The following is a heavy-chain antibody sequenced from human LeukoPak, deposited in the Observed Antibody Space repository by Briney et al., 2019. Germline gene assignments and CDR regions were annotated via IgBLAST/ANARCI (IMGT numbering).Heavy chain of an antibody. CDR3: ARVLSGGNSGAHY. CDR2: IYHSVST. D-gene: IGHD4-23*01. J-gene: IGHJ4*02. V-gene: IGHV4-38-2*02. Sequence: PSETLSLTCTVSGYSISSGYYWGWIRQAPGKGLEWIGSIYHSVSTYYNSSLKSRVTISLDTSKNQFSLKLSSVTAADTAVYYCARVLSGGNSGAHYWGQGTLVIVSS. CDR1: GYSISSGYY.